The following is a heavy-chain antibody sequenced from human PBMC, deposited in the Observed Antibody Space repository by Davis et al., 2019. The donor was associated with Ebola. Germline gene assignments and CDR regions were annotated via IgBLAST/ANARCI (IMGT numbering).Heavy chain of an antibody. J-gene: IGHJ6*02. V-gene: IGHV3-21*01. CDR1: GFTFSSYS. Sequence: GGSLRLSCAASGFTFSSYSMNWVRQAPGKGLEWVSSISSSSSYIYYADSVKGRFTISRDNAKNSLYLQMNSLRAEDTAVYYCARAGFREYQYYYYGMDVWGQGTTVTVSS. D-gene: IGHD3-10*01. CDR2: ISSSSSYI. CDR3: ARAGFREYQYYYYGMDV.